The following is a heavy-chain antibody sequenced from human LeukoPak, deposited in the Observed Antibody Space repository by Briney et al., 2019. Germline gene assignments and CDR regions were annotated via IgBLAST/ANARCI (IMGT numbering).Heavy chain of an antibody. Sequence: SETLSLTCTVPGGSISPYYWSWLRQPPGKGLEWIGYIYYSGSTNYNPSLKSRVTISVDTSKNQFSLKLSSVTAADTAVYYCARVHKDAFDIWGQGTMVTVSS. J-gene: IGHJ3*02. CDR2: IYYSGST. CDR3: ARVHKDAFDI. V-gene: IGHV4-59*01. CDR1: GGSISPYY.